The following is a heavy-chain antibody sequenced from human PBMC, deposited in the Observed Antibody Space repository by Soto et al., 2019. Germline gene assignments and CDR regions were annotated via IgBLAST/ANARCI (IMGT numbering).Heavy chain of an antibody. CDR2: TNPNSGGT. J-gene: IGHJ4*02. CDR1: GYTFTGYY. D-gene: IGHD3-22*01. CDR3: ARRKGDYYDSSGYHYYFDY. Sequence: ASVKVSCKASGYTFTGYYMHWVRQAPGQGLEWMGWTNPNSGGTKSAQKFQGRVTMTRDTSISTAYMGLSRLRSDDTAVYYCARRKGDYYDSSGYHYYFDYWGQGTLVTVYS. V-gene: IGHV1-2*02.